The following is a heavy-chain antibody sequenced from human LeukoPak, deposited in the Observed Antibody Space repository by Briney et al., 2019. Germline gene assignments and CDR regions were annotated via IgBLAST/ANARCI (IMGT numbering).Heavy chain of an antibody. V-gene: IGHV3-21*01. D-gene: IGHD3-22*01. J-gene: IGHJ4*02. CDR1: GFTFSSYA. CDR3: ARPYDTRGYFPDY. CDR2: ISRGSDHI. Sequence: GGSLRLSCAASGFTFSSYAMNWVRQAPGKGLEWVSSISRGSDHIFYADSMKGRSTISRDNAKNSLYLQMNSLGAEDTAVYYCARPYDTRGYFPDYWGQGTLVTVSS.